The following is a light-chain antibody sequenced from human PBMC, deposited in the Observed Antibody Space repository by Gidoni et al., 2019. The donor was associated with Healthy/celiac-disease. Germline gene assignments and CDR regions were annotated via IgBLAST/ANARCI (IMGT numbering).Light chain of an antibody. Sequence: QSALTQPASVSGTPGPSITISCTGTSSDVGGYNYVSCDQQHPGKAPKLSLYEVSNRPSGVSNRFSGSKSGNTASLTISGLQAEDEADYYCSSYTSISTYVFGTGTKVTVL. V-gene: IGLV2-14*01. CDR1: SSDVGGYNY. CDR3: SSYTSISTYV. J-gene: IGLJ1*01. CDR2: EVS.